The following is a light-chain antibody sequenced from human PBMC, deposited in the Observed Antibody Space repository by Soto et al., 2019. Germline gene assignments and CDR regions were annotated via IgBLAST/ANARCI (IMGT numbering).Light chain of an antibody. V-gene: IGKV1-39*01. CDR3: QQSYSTLSIT. Sequence: DIQMTQSPSSLSASVGDRVTITCRASESISRHLNWYQQKPGKAPNLLIYAASSLQNGVPSRFSGSGSGTDFTLTISNLQPEDFATYYCQQSYSTLSITFGQATRLEIK. J-gene: IGKJ5*01. CDR2: AAS. CDR1: ESISRH.